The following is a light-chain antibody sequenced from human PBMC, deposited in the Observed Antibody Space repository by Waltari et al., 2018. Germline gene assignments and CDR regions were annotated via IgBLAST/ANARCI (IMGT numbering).Light chain of an antibody. CDR1: QGISNS. V-gene: IGKV1-17*01. J-gene: IGKJ2*03. Sequence: DLQLTQSPSSLSASVGERVTTTCRASQGISNSLNWYQQKPGKAPKRLIYDASSLQSGVPSRFSGSGSGTVFTLTISSLQPEDFATYYCLQYNSAPYSFGQGTKVEIK. CDR3: LQYNSAPYS. CDR2: DAS.